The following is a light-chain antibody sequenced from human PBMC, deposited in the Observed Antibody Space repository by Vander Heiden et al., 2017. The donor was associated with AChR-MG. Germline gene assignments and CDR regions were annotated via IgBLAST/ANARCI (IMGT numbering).Light chain of an antibody. CDR1: QSISSD. V-gene: IGKV1-39*01. J-gene: IGKJ4*01. CDR2: AAS. CDR3: QQSYSTPLT. Sequence: DIQMTQSPSSLSASVGDRVTITCRASQSISSDLNWYQQKPGKAPKLLIYAASSLQSGVPSRFSGSGSGTDFTLTISSLQPEDFATDYCQQSYSTPLTFGGGTKVEIK.